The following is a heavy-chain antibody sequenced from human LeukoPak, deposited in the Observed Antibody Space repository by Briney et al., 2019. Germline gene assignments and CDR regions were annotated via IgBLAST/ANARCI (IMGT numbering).Heavy chain of an antibody. CDR2: ISSSGSTI. Sequence: GGSLRLSCAASGFTFSSYEMNWVRQAPGKGLEWVSYISSSGSTIYYADSVKGRFTISRDNAKNSPYLQMNSLRAEDTAVYYCARDYYGMDVWGQGTTVTVSS. CDR1: GFTFSSYE. J-gene: IGHJ6*02. V-gene: IGHV3-48*03. CDR3: ARDYYGMDV.